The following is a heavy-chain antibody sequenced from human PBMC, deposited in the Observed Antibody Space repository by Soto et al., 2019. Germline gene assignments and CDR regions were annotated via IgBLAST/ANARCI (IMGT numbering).Heavy chain of an antibody. CDR3: ASTIFGVVIMGDWCFDL. D-gene: IGHD3-3*01. CDR1: GGSISSGGYS. CDR2: IYHSGST. Sequence: QLQLQESGSGLVKPSQTLSLTCAVSGGSISSGGYSWSWIRQPPGKGLEWIGYIYHSGSTYYNPSLKSRVTISVDRSKNQFSLKLSSVTAADTAVYYCASTIFGVVIMGDWCFDLWGRGTLVTVSS. V-gene: IGHV4-30-2*01. J-gene: IGHJ2*01.